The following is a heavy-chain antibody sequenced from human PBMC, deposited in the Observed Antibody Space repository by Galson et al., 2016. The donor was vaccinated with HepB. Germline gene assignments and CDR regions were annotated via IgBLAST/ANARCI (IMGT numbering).Heavy chain of an antibody. V-gene: IGHV4-59*01. J-gene: IGHJ4*02. CDR1: GGSISTYY. CDR2: IYYNGSP. CDR3: ARASRGAAAGTITY. Sequence: SETLSLTCTVSGGSISTYYWSWIRQPPGKGLEWIGYIYYNGSPNYNPSLKSRVTISMDTPKNQFSLKLTSVTAADTAVYYRARASRGAAAGTITYWGQGTLVTVSS. D-gene: IGHD6-13*01.